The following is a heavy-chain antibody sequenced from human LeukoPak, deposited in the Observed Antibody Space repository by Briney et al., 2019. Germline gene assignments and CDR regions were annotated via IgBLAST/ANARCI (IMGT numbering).Heavy chain of an antibody. V-gene: IGHV1-2*02. CDR3: ARPLRVTMIRGAAFRASSDFDP. Sequence: GASVKVSCKASGYTFSGYYIHWVRQAPGQGLEWMGWINPNTGGTKYVQRFQDRVTMTRDTSISTAYMEVSRLRYDDTAVYYCARPLRVTMIRGAAFRASSDFDPWGQGTLVTVSS. CDR2: INPNTGGT. J-gene: IGHJ5*02. CDR1: GYTFSGYY. D-gene: IGHD3-10*01.